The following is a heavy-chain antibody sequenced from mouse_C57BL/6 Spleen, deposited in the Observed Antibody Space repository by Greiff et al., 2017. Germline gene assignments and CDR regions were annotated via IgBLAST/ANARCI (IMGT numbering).Heavy chain of an antibody. CDR3: ARVDYYGSFDY. V-gene: IGHV1-80*01. D-gene: IGHD1-1*01. Sequence: VQLQQSGAELVKPGASVKISCKASGYAFSSYWMNWVKQRPGKGLEWIGKIYPGDGDTNYTGKFKGKSTLTADKSSSTAYMQLSSLTSEDSSVYFCARVDYYGSFDYWGQGTTLTVSS. CDR2: IYPGDGDT. CDR1: GYAFSSYW. J-gene: IGHJ2*01.